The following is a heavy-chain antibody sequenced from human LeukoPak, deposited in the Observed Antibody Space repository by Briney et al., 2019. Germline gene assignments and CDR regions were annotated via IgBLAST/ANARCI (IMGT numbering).Heavy chain of an antibody. D-gene: IGHD3-3*01. V-gene: IGHV1-69*13. Sequence: SVKVSCKASGGTFSSYAISWVRQAPGQGLEWMGGIIPIFGTANYAQKFQGRVTITADESTSTAYMELSSLRSEDTAVYYCARLQLSLEWPQRPDYYYYYMDVWGKGTTVTVSS. J-gene: IGHJ6*03. CDR1: GGTFSSYA. CDR3: ARLQLSLEWPQRPDYYYYYMDV. CDR2: IIPIFGTA.